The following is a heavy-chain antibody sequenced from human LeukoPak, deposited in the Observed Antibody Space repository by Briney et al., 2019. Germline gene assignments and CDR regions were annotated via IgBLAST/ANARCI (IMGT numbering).Heavy chain of an antibody. CDR2: ISYDGSNK. J-gene: IGHJ4*02. Sequence: GGSLRLSCAASGFTFSSYGMHWVRQAPGKGLEWVAVISYDGSNKYYADSVKGRFTISRDNSKNTLYLQMNSLRAEDTAVYYCARDCGTTRWGPYFDYWGQGTLVTVSS. V-gene: IGHV3-30*03. D-gene: IGHD2/OR15-2a*01. CDR1: GFTFSSYG. CDR3: ARDCGTTRWGPYFDY.